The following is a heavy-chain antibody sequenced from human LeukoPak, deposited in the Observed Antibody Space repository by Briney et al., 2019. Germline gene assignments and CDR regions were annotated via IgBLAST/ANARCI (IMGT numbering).Heavy chain of an antibody. CDR1: GYTSASYD. J-gene: IGHJ3*02. D-gene: IGHD2-15*01. V-gene: IGHV1-69*06. Sequence: SVKVSCKASGYTSASYDVNWVRQAPGQGLEWMGGIIPIFGTANYAQKFQGRVTITADKSTSTAYMELSSLRSEDTAVYYCARGTRIFPLFDIWGQGTMVTVSS. CDR2: IIPIFGTA. CDR3: ARGTRIFPLFDI.